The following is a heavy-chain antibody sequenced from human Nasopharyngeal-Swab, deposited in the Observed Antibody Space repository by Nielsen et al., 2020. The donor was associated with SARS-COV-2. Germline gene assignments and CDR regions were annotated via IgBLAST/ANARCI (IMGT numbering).Heavy chain of an antibody. CDR2: ISAYNGNT. D-gene: IGHD3-22*01. V-gene: IGHV1-18*01. Sequence: ASVKVSCKASGYTFTSYGISWVRQAPGQGLEWMGWISAYNGNTNYAQKLQGRVTMTTDTSTSTAYMELRSLRSDDTAVYYCAREPYYYYDSSGYYHTFSMDVWGQGTTVTVSS. CDR3: AREPYYYYDSSGYYHTFSMDV. J-gene: IGHJ6*02. CDR1: GYTFTSYG.